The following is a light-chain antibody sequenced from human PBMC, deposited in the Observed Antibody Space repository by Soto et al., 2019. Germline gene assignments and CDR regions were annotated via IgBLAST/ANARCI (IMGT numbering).Light chain of an antibody. CDR1: SSDVGGYNY. J-gene: IGLJ2*01. Sequence: QSALTQPPSASGSPGQSVTISCTGTSSDVGGYNYVSWYQQHPGKAPKVMIYEVSKRPSGVPDRFSGSESGNTASLTVSGLQAEDEADYYCSSYAGSNNLLFGGGTKLTVL. CDR3: SSYAGSNNLL. V-gene: IGLV2-8*01. CDR2: EVS.